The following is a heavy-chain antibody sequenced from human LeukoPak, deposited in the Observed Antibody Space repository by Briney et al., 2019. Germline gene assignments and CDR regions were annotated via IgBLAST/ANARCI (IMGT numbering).Heavy chain of an antibody. Sequence: PGGSLRLSCATSGFTFSSYGMHWVRQAPGKGLEWVAFIRSDGSNKYYADSVKGRFTISRDNSKNTLYLQMNSLRAEDTAVYYCAKDVARIVVVPAALGVFDYWGQGTLVTVSS. CDR2: IRSDGSNK. D-gene: IGHD2-2*01. CDR3: AKDVARIVVVPAALGVFDY. CDR1: GFTFSSYG. V-gene: IGHV3-30*02. J-gene: IGHJ4*02.